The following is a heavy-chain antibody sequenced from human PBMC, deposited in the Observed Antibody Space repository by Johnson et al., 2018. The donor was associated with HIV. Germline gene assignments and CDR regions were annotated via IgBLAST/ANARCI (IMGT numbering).Heavy chain of an antibody. Sequence: QVQLVESGGGVVQPGGSLRLSCAASGFTFSSYAMHWVRQAPGKGLEWVAGISYDGSSKYYADSVKGRFTISRDNSKNTLYLQMNSLRAEDTAVYYCAKDRPYYYDIWGQGTMVTVSS. CDR1: GFTFSSYA. J-gene: IGHJ3*02. V-gene: IGHV3-30-3*02. CDR2: ISYDGSSK. CDR3: AKDRPYYYDI. D-gene: IGHD3-10*01.